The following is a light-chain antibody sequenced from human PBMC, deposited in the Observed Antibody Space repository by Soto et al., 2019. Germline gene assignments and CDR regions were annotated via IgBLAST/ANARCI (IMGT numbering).Light chain of an antibody. CDR3: QQYNNWPPIT. V-gene: IGKV3-20*01. CDR2: DAS. J-gene: IGKJ5*01. CDR1: QSVGSSY. Sequence: EVVLTQSPGTLSLSPGERATLSCRASQSVGSSYLAWYQQKPGQAPRLLIYDASSRATGIPDRFSGSGSGTDFTLTISSLQSEDFAVYYCQQYNNWPPITFGQGTRLEIK.